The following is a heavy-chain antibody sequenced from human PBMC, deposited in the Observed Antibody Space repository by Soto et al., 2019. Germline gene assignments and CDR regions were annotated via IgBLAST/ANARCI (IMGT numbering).Heavy chain of an antibody. Sequence: ASVKVSCKASGYTFTSYDINWVRQATGRGLEWMGWMNPNSGNTGYAQKFQGRVTMTRNTSISTAYMELSSLRSEDTAVYYCAREYCSGGSCYSDGGMDVWGQGTTVTVSS. CDR1: GYTFTSYD. CDR3: AREYCSGGSCYSDGGMDV. V-gene: IGHV1-8*01. D-gene: IGHD2-15*01. J-gene: IGHJ6*02. CDR2: MNPNSGNT.